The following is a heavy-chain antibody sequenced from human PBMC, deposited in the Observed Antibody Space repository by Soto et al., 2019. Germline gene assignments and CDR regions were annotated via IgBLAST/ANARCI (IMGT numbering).Heavy chain of an antibody. CDR1: GFTFSSYS. J-gene: IGHJ6*02. CDR2: ISSSSSYI. CDR3: ARVYYDSRGWDYYGMDV. D-gene: IGHD3-22*01. V-gene: IGHV3-21*01. Sequence: NPGGSLRLSCAASGFTFSSYSMNWVRQAPGKGLEWVSSISSSSSYIYYADSVKGRFTISRDNAKNSLYLQMNSLRAEDAAVYYCARVYYDSRGWDYYGMDVWGQGTTVTVSS.